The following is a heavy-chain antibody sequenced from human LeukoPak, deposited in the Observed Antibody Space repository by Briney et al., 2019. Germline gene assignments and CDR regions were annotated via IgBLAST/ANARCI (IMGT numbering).Heavy chain of an antibody. D-gene: IGHD4-17*01. CDR2: IYYSGST. J-gene: IGHJ4*02. CDR3: ARRRGLLAYFDY. V-gene: IGHV4-59*12. CDR1: GGSISSYY. Sequence: SETLSLTCTVSGGSISSYYWSWIRQPPGKGLEWIGYIYYSGSTNYNPSLKSRVTISVDTSKNQFSLKLSSVTAADTAVYYCARRRGLLAYFDYWGQGTLVTVSS.